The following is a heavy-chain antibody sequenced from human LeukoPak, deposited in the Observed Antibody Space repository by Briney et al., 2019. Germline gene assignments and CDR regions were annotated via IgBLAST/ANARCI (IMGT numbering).Heavy chain of an antibody. CDR2: IKRDGSEK. CDR1: EFTFSNAW. D-gene: IGHD2-15*01. Sequence: GGSLRLSCAASEFTFSNAWMSWVRQAPGKGLEWVANIKRDGSEKYYVDSVKGRFTISRDNAKNSLYLQMNSLRAEDTAVYYCSKGGWFIDYWGQGTLVTVSS. CDR3: SKGGWFIDY. V-gene: IGHV3-7*01. J-gene: IGHJ4*02.